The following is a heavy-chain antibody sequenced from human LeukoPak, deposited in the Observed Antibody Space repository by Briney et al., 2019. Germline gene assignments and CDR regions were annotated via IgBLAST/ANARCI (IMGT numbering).Heavy chain of an antibody. Sequence: GGSLRLSCAASGFTFDDYAMSWVRQTPGKGLEWVSGTNWDGGRTGYADSVKGRFTISRDNAKNSLYLQMNSLRAEDTAVYYCARDRELLDYWGQGTLVTVSS. J-gene: IGHJ4*02. V-gene: IGHV3-20*04. CDR2: TNWDGGRT. CDR3: ARDRELLDY. D-gene: IGHD1-26*01. CDR1: GFTFDDYA.